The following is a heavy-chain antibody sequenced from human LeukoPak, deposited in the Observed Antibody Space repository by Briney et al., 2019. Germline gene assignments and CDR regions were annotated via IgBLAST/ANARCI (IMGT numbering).Heavy chain of an antibody. D-gene: IGHD4-17*01. Sequence: QPGGSLRLSCAASGFTFTSYAMSWVRQAPGKGLEWVSGISGSGGNTFYADSVKGRFTISRDNSKNTLYLQMNSLRAEDTAAYHCAKGRNEDGDAALSYWGQGTLVTVSS. CDR3: AKGRNEDGDAALSY. J-gene: IGHJ4*02. CDR2: ISGSGGNT. CDR1: GFTFTSYA. V-gene: IGHV3-23*01.